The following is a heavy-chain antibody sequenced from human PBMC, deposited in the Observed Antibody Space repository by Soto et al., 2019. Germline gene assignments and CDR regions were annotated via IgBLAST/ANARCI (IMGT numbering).Heavy chain of an antibody. V-gene: IGHV4-34*01. Sequence: SETLSLTCAVYGGSFSGYSWTWIRQPPGTGLEWIGEINHSGSTYYNPSLKSRVTISVDTSKNQFSLKLTSVTAADTAVYYCARNGECTRPGCIVGWFDPWGPGTLVTVSS. D-gene: IGHD3-10*01. J-gene: IGHJ5*02. CDR3: ARNGECTRPGCIVGWFDP. CDR1: GGSFSGYS. CDR2: INHSGST.